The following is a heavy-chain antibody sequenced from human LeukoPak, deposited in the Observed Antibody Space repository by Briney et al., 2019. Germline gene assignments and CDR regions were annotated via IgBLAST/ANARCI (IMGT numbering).Heavy chain of an antibody. J-gene: IGHJ5*02. CDR1: GGSISSSSYY. CDR2: IYYSGST. Sequence: SETLSLTCTVSGGSISSSSYYWGWIRQPPGKGLEWIGSIYYSGSTYYNPSLKSRVTISVDTSKNQFSLKLSSVTAADTAVYYCARQGVVAHGDWFDPWGQGTLVTVSS. V-gene: IGHV4-39*01. CDR3: ARQGVVAHGDWFDP. D-gene: IGHD2-2*01.